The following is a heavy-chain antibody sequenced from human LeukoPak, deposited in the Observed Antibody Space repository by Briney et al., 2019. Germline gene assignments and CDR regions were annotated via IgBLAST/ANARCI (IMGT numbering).Heavy chain of an antibody. CDR1: GGSISSYY. D-gene: IGHD2-2*01. CDR3: ARAQAHCSSTSCQANDAFDI. CDR2: IYTSGST. J-gene: IGHJ3*02. V-gene: IGHV4-4*07. Sequence: SETLSLTCTVSGGSISSYYWSWIRQPAGKGLEWIGRIYTSGSTNYNPSLKSRVTMSVDMSKNQFSLKLSSVTAADTAVYYCARAQAHCSSTSCQANDAFDIWGQGTMVTVSS.